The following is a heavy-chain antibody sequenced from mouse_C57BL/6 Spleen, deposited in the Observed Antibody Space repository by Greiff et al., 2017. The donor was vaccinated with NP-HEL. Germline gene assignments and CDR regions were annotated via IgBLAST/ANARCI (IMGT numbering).Heavy chain of an antibody. Sequence: EVMLVESEGGLVQPGSSMKLSCTASGFTFSDYYMAWVRQVPEKGLEWVANINYDGSSTYYLDSLKSRFIISRDNAKNILYLQMSSLKSEDTATYYCARAWAHWYFDVWGTGTTVTVSS. CDR3: ARAWAHWYFDV. V-gene: IGHV5-16*01. CDR1: GFTFSDYY. D-gene: IGHD3-1*01. J-gene: IGHJ1*03. CDR2: INYDGSST.